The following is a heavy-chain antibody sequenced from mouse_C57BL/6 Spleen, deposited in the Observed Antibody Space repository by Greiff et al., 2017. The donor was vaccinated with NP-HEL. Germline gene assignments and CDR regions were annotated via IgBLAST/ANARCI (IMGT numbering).Heavy chain of an antibody. D-gene: IGHD2-3*01. CDR1: GYAFSSSW. CDR2: IYPGDGDT. CDR3: ARDGPYYFDY. Sequence: QVQLQQSGPELVKPGASVKISCKASGYAFSSSWMNWVKQRPGKGLECIGRIYPGDGDTNYNGKFKGKATLTADKSSSTAYMQLSSLTSEDSAVYFCARDGPYYFDYWGQGTTLTVSS. J-gene: IGHJ2*01. V-gene: IGHV1-82*01.